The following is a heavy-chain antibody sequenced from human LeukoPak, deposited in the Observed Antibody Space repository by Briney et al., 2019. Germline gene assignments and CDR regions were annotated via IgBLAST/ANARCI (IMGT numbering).Heavy chain of an antibody. V-gene: IGHV4-39*02. J-gene: IGHJ5*02. Sequence: SETLSLTCTVSGGSISSSGSYWGWIRQPPGRGLEWIVTIYYSGSTYYNPSLKSRVTISVDTSKNQFSLKLSSVTAADTAVYYCARDRSYEGLNWFDPWGQGTLVTVSS. CDR1: GGSISSSGSY. CDR3: ARDRSYEGLNWFDP. CDR2: IYYSGST. D-gene: IGHD5-18*01.